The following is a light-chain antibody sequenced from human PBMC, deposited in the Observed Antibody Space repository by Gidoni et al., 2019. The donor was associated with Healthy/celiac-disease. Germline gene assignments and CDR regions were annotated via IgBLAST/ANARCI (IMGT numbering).Light chain of an antibody. Sequence: EIVLTQSPATLSLSPGERTTLPCRASQRGSSSLAWCQQKPGQAPRLLIYDASNRATGIPARFRGSGSATDFSLTISSLEPEDFAVYYCQQRSNWPPYTFGQGTKLEIK. CDR2: DAS. CDR1: QRGSSS. J-gene: IGKJ2*01. V-gene: IGKV3-11*01. CDR3: QQRSNWPPYT.